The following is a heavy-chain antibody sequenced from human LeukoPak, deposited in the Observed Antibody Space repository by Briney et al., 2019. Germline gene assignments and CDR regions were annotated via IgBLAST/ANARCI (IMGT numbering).Heavy chain of an antibody. CDR3: ASQDDSSGYDHY. Sequence: SETLSLTCAVYGGSFSGYYWSWIRQPPGKGLEWIGEINHSGSTNYNPPLKSRVTISVDTSKNQFSLKPSSVTAADTAVYYCASQDDSSGYDHYWGQGTLVTVSS. CDR2: INHSGST. J-gene: IGHJ4*02. D-gene: IGHD3-22*01. CDR1: GGSFSGYY. V-gene: IGHV4-34*01.